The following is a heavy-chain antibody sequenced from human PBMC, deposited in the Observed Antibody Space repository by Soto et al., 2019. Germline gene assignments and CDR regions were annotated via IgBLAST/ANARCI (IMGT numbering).Heavy chain of an antibody. CDR3: ARGDSSSWTRRYETPLDY. Sequence: ASVKVSCKASGYTFTSYGISWVRQAPGQGLEWMGWISAYNGNTNYAQKLQGRVTMTTDTSTSTAYMELRSLRSDDTAVYYCARGDSSSWTRRYETPLDYWGQGTLVTVSS. CDR1: GYTFTSYG. J-gene: IGHJ4*02. CDR2: ISAYNGNT. D-gene: IGHD6-13*01. V-gene: IGHV1-18*01.